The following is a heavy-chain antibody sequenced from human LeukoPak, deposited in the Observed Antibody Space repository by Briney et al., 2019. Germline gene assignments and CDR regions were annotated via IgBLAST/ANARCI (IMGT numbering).Heavy chain of an antibody. V-gene: IGHV5-51*01. CDR3: ARSRGRPRDYFDY. CDR2: IYPGDSDT. J-gene: IGHJ4*02. CDR1: GYSFTSYW. Sequence: GESLKISCKGSGYSFTSYWIGWVRQMPGKGLEWMGIIYPGDSDTRYRPSFQGQVTISANKSISTAYLQWSSLKASDTAMYYCARSRGRPRDYFDYWGQGTLVTVSS.